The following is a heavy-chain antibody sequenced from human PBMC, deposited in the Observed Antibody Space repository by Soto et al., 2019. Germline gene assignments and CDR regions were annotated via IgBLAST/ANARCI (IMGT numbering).Heavy chain of an antibody. CDR3: ARLGNELGSQNWFDP. Sequence: ASVNVSCKASGYAFTIYAMHWVRQAPGQGLEWMGWINPNSGGTNYAQKFQGWVTMTRDTSISTAYMELSRLRSDDTAVYYCARLGNELGSQNWFDPWGQGTLVTVSS. CDR1: GYAFTIYA. CDR2: INPNSGGT. D-gene: IGHD1-7*01. V-gene: IGHV1-2*04. J-gene: IGHJ5*02.